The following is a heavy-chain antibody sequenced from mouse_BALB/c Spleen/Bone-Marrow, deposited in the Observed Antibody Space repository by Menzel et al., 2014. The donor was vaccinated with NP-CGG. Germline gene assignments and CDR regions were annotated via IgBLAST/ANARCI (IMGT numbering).Heavy chain of an antibody. J-gene: IGHJ4*01. Sequence: EVKLMESGPSLVKPSQTLSLPCSVTGDSITSGYWNWIRKFPGNKLEYMGYISHSGSTYYNPSLKSRISITRDTSKNXYYLQLNSVTTEDTATYYCARAGYRYDVGYAMDYWGQGTSVTVSS. V-gene: IGHV3-8*02. CDR1: GDSITSGY. CDR3: ARAGYRYDVGYAMDY. D-gene: IGHD2-14*01. CDR2: ISHSGST.